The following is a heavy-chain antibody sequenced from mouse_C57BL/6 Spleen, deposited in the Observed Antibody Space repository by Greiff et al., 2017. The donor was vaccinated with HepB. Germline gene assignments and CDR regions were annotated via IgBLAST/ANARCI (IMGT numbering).Heavy chain of an antibody. CDR2: ISSGSSTI. J-gene: IGHJ4*01. CDR3: ARRQYGSSYDAMDD. D-gene: IGHD1-1*01. Sequence: DVQLQESGGGLVKPGGSLKLSCAASGFTFSDYGMHWVRQAPEKGLEWVAYISSGSSTIYYADTVKGRFTISRDNAKNTLFLQMTRLRSEDTAMYYCARRQYGSSYDAMDDWGQGTSVTVSS. V-gene: IGHV5-17*01. CDR1: GFTFSDYG.